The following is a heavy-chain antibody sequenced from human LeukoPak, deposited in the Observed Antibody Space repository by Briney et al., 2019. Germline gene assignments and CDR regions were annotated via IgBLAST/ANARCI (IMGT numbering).Heavy chain of an antibody. V-gene: IGHV1-8*01. CDR2: MNPNSGNT. CDR1: GYTFTSYD. J-gene: IGHJ6*03. Sequence: GASVKVSCKASGYTFTSYDINWVRQATGQGLEWMGWMNPNSGNTGYAQKFQGRVTMTRNTSISTAYMELSSLRSEDTAVYYCARGVVRTFLYYYYYMDVWGKGTTVTISS. CDR3: ARGVVRTFLYYYYYMDV. D-gene: IGHD2-15*01.